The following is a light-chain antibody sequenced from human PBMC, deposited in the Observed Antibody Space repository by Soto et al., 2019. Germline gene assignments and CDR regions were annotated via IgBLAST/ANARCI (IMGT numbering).Light chain of an antibody. V-gene: IGKV1-5*03. CDR1: QSISIY. CDR3: QQYNSYPWT. J-gene: IGKJ1*01. Sequence: DIQMTQSPSTLSASLADRVTITCRASQSISIYLAWYQQKPGKAPKLLIYEASSLESGVPSRFRGSGSGTEFTLTISSLQPDDFEPYYCQQYNSYPWTFGQGTKVDIK. CDR2: EAS.